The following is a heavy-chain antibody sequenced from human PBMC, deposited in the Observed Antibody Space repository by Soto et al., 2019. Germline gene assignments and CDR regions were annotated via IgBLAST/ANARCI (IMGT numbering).Heavy chain of an antibody. Sequence: SETLPLTCAVSGGSISSGGYSWSWIRQPPGKGLEWIGYIYHSGSTYYNPSLKSRVTISVDRSKNQFSLKLSSVTAADTAVYYCARSRNIFGYFDYWGQGTLVTVSS. D-gene: IGHD3-10*02. V-gene: IGHV4-30-2*01. J-gene: IGHJ4*02. CDR1: GGSISSGGYS. CDR2: IYHSGST. CDR3: ARSRNIFGYFDY.